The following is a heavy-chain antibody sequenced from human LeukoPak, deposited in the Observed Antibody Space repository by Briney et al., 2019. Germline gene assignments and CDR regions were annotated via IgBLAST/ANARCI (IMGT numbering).Heavy chain of an antibody. Sequence: SETLSLTCTVSGGSISSDYWSCARQPPGKRLEWIGYIYYSGSTNYNPSLKSRVTISVDTSKNQFSLKLSSVTAADTAVYYCASVEMATTAFDYWGQGTLVTVSS. V-gene: IGHV4-59*08. D-gene: IGHD5-24*01. CDR2: IYYSGST. CDR1: GGSISSDY. CDR3: ASVEMATTAFDY. J-gene: IGHJ4*02.